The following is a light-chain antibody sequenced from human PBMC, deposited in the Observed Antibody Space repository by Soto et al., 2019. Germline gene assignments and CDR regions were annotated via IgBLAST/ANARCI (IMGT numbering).Light chain of an antibody. V-gene: IGLV2-14*01. CDR3: GSYSSTDTPFV. Sequence: QSALAXPSSGSGSPGQSITIPCTGTSTDVGGYKYVSWYLHHSGKAPKLLIYEVTNRPSGISDRFSGSKSVNTASLTISGLQAEDESDYYCGSYSSTDTPFVFGTGTKVTVL. CDR1: STDVGGYKY. J-gene: IGLJ1*01. CDR2: EVT.